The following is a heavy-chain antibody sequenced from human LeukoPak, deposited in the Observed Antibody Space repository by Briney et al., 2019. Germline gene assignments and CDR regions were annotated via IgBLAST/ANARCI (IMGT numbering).Heavy chain of an antibody. D-gene: IGHD4-17*01. V-gene: IGHV3-30-3*01. CDR1: GFTFSDFW. Sequence: GGSLRLSCAASGFTFSDFWMHWVRQAPGKGLEWVAVISYDGSNKYYADSVKGRFTISRDNSKNTLYLQMNSLRAEDTAVYYCARERTDYGRAFDIWGQGTMVTVSS. CDR3: ARERTDYGRAFDI. CDR2: ISYDGSNK. J-gene: IGHJ3*02.